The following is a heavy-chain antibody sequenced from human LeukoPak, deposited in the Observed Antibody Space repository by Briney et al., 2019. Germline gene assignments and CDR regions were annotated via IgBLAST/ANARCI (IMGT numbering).Heavy chain of an antibody. CDR1: GGSISSYY. D-gene: IGHD3-3*01. CDR3: ARGVVMAWFDP. CDR2: IYYSGST. J-gene: IGHJ5*02. V-gene: IGHV4-59*01. Sequence: PSETLSLTCAVSGGSISSYYWSWIRQPPGKGLEWIGYIYYSGSTNYNPSLKSRVTISVDTSKNQFSLKLSSVTAADTAVYYCARGVVMAWFDPWGQGTLVTVSS.